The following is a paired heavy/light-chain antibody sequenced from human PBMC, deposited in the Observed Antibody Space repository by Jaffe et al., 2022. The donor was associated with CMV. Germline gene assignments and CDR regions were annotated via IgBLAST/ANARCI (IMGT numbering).Light chain of an antibody. V-gene: IGKV1-39*01. Sequence: DIQMTQSPSSLSASVGDRVTITCRASQSISSYLNWYQQKPGKAPKLLIYAASSLQSGVPSRFSGSGSGTDFTLTISSLQPEDFATYYCQQSYSTLVTFGQGTKVEIK. CDR1: QSISSY. CDR2: AAS. CDR3: QQSYSTLVT. J-gene: IGKJ1*01.
Heavy chain of an antibody. D-gene: IGHD3-22*01. CDR3: ARVQRGAYYYDSSGYSDAFDI. V-gene: IGHV3-33*08. CDR1: GFTFSSYG. CDR2: IWYDGSNK. J-gene: IGHJ3*02. Sequence: QVQLVESGGGVVQPGRSLRLSCAASGFTFSSYGMHWVRQAPGKGLEWVAVIWYDGSNKYYADSVKGRFTISRDNSKNTLYLQMNSLRAEDTAVYYCARVQRGAYYYDSSGYSDAFDIWGQGTMVTVSS.